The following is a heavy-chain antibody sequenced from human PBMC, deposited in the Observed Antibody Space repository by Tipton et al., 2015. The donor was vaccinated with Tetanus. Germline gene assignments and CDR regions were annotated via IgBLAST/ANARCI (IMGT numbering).Heavy chain of an antibody. D-gene: IGHD2-21*01. CDR2: IYYTALT. Sequence: TLSLTCTVSGASINAGGYLWTWVRQHPGKGLEWIGNIYYTALTSYSPSLNSRVRIAVDTSKNQFSLSLTSVTAADTALYYCAREVYNGGFYSGVDSWGQGTLVTVSS. CDR3: AREVYNGGFYSGVDS. CDR1: GASINAGGYL. J-gene: IGHJ4*02. V-gene: IGHV4-31*03.